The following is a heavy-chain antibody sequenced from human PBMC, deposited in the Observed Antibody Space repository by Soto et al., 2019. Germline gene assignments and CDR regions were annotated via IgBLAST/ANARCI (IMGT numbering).Heavy chain of an antibody. D-gene: IGHD2-2*01. CDR3: ARDPYCSSTSCYNWFDP. J-gene: IGHJ5*02. V-gene: IGHV3-74*01. Sequence: GGSLRLSCGASGFTFSNCWMHWVRQAPGGGLVWVSRISGDGRFTRFADSVKGRFTISRDNAKNTLHLQMDSLRVEDTAVYYCARDPYCSSTSCYNWFDPWGQGTLVTASS. CDR1: GFTFSNCW. CDR2: ISGDGRFT.